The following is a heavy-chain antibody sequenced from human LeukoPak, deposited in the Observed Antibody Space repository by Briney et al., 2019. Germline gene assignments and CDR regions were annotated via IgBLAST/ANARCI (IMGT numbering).Heavy chain of an antibody. CDR3: ARVGSSHGILPY. CDR2: IYYNGSN. D-gene: IGHD1-14*01. J-gene: IGHJ4*02. CDR1: GASISPYY. Sequence: PSETLSLTCTVSGASISPYYWSWVRQPPGKGLEWIGDIYYNGSNKYNPSLKRRVTTTVDKNKNKISQMVSSVTAVDTAVFYCARVGSSHGILPYWGQGTLVTVSS. V-gene: IGHV4-59*01.